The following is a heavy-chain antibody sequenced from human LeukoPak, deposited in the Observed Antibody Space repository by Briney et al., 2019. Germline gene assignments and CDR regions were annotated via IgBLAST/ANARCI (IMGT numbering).Heavy chain of an antibody. CDR1: GGSISSSSYY. D-gene: IGHD2-2*03. V-gene: IGHV4-39*07. CDR2: IYYSGST. J-gene: IGHJ3*02. Sequence: SETLSLTCTVSGGSISSSSYYWGWIRQPPGKGLEWIGSIYYSGSTYYNPSLKSRVTISVDTSKNQFSLKLSSVTAADTAVYYCARPHGYCSSTSCSPGAFDIWGQGTMVTVSS. CDR3: ARPHGYCSSTSCSPGAFDI.